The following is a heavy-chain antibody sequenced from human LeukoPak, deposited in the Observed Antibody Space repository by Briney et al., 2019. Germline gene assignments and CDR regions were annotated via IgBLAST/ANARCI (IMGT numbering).Heavy chain of an antibody. CDR3: ARGQLLGAFDY. D-gene: IGHD1-26*01. CDR1: GGTFSSYA. Sequence: SVKVSCKASGGTFSSYAISWVRQAPGQGLEWMGGIIPIFGTANYAQKFQGRVTMTRNTSISTAYMELSSLRSEDTAVYYCARGQLLGAFDYWGQGTLVTVSS. CDR2: IIPIFGTA. J-gene: IGHJ4*02. V-gene: IGHV1-69*05.